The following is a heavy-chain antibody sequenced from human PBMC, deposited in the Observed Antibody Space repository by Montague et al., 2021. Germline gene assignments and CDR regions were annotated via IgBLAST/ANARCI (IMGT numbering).Heavy chain of an antibody. CDR1: GGSISSASYY. V-gene: IGHV4-39*01. J-gene: IGHJ5*02. CDR3: ARSLYCRGGSCYSGFDP. D-gene: IGHD2-15*01. CDR2: IYYNGTT. Sequence: SETLSLTCTVSGGSISSASYYWGWIRQPPGKGLEFIGVIYYNGTTYYNPSLKSRVTVSMDTSKNQFSLNLSSVTAADTAVYYCARSLYCRGGSCYSGFDPWGQGTLVTVSS.